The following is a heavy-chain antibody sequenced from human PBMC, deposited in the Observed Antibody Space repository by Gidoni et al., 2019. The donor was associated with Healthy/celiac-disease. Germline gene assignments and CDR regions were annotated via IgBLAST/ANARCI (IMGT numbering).Heavy chain of an antibody. D-gene: IGHD3-3*01. CDR1: GESFSGYY. J-gene: IGHJ4*02. Sequence: QVQLQQWGAGLLKPSETLSLTCAVYGESFSGYYWSWSRQPPGKGLEWIGEINHSGSTNYNPSLKSRVTISVDTSKNQFSLRLSSVTAADTAVYYCARGRPLDFWSAYYDYWGQGTLVTVSS. V-gene: IGHV4-34*01. CDR3: ARGRPLDFWSAYYDY. CDR2: INHSGST.